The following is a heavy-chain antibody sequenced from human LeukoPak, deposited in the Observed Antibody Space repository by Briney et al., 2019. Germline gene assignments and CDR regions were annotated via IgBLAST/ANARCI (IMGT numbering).Heavy chain of an antibody. V-gene: IGHV4-30-4*08. D-gene: IGHD5-12*01. J-gene: IGHJ4*02. CDR1: GVSISSGDYY. CDR3: ARDYSGYHLLDY. CDR2: IYYSGNT. Sequence: SETLSLTCTVSGVSISSGDYYWSWIRQPPGKGLEWIGSIYYSGNTYYNPSLKSRVTISVDTSNNQFSLKLSSVTAADTALYYCARDYSGYHLLDYWGQGTLVTVSS.